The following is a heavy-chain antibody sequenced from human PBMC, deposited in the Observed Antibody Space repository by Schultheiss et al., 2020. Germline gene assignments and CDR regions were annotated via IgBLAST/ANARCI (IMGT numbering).Heavy chain of an antibody. Sequence: SETLSLTCTVSGGSISSYYWGWIRQPPGKGLEWIGSIYYSGSTNYNPSLKSRVTISVDTSKNQFSLKLSSVTAADTAVYYCARYRYSSGCHDYWGQGTLVTVSS. CDR1: GGSISSYY. V-gene: IGHV4-39*01. CDR3: ARYRYSSGCHDY. J-gene: IGHJ4*02. CDR2: IYYSGST. D-gene: IGHD6-19*01.